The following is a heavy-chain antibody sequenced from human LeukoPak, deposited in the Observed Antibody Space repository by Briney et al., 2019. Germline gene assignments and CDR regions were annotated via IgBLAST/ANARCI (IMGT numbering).Heavy chain of an antibody. Sequence: ASVKVSCKASGYTFTSYGISWVRQAPGQGLEWMGWISAYNGNTNYAQKLQGRVTMTTDTSTSTAYMEPRSLRSDDTAVYYCARDRYDFWSGYPKSSYYSDYWGQGTLVTVSS. CDR3: ARDRYDFWSGYPKSSYYSDY. V-gene: IGHV1-18*01. D-gene: IGHD3-3*01. CDR2: ISAYNGNT. CDR1: GYTFTSYG. J-gene: IGHJ4*02.